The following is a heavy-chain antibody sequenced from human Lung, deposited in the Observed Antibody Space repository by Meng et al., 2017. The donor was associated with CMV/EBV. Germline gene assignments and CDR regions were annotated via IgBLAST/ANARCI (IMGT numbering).Heavy chain of an antibody. CDR1: GFTFSSYA. J-gene: IGHJ6*02. Sequence: ESLKISCAASGFTFSSYAMSWVRQAPGKGLEWVSAISGSGGSTYYADSVKGRFTISRDNSKNTLYLQMNSLRAEDTAVYYCAKDGGYCSSTSCYLIPTYYYYYGMDVWGQGTXVNVSS. D-gene: IGHD2-2*01. CDR3: AKDGGYCSSTSCYLIPTYYYYYGMDV. CDR2: ISGSGGST. V-gene: IGHV3-23*01.